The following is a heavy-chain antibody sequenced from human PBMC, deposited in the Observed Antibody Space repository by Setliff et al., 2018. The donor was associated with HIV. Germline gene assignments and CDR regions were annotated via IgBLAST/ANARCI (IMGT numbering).Heavy chain of an antibody. CDR2: INPNSGVT. CDR3: ARRDQIVFDD. D-gene: IGHD1-26*01. J-gene: IGHJ4*01. Sequence: GASVKVSCKASGYTFSDYFIHWVRQAPGQALEWMGRINPNSGVTNYAQNLQGRVTMTRDTSINTSYLELTSLRSDDTAVYYCARRDQIVFDDWGRGILVTVSS. V-gene: IGHV1-2*06. CDR1: GYTFSDYF.